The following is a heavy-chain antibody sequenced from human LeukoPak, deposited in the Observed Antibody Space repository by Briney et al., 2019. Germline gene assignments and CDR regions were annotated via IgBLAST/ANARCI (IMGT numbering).Heavy chain of an antibody. CDR2: ISNDGSRK. V-gene: IGHV3-30*03. Sequence: PGGSLRLSCAASGFTFSSYGMHWVRQAQGKGLEWVAIISNDGSRKYYAHSVEGRFTISRDNSKNTLYLQMDSLRAEDTAVYYCARDRAWNYFDYWGQGTLVTVSS. CDR3: ARDRAWNYFDY. CDR1: GFTFSSYG. D-gene: IGHD3-3*01. J-gene: IGHJ4*02.